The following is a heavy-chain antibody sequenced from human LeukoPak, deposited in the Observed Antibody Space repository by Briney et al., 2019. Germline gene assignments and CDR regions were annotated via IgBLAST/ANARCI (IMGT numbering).Heavy chain of an antibody. CDR1: GFTFSHYS. Sequence: GGSLRLSCAASGFTFSHYSMNWVRQAPGKGLEWVSSISSSSSYIYYADSVKGRFTISRENAKNSLYLQMNSLRAGDTAVYYCARGRIGGSLFDYWGQGTLVTVSS. J-gene: IGHJ4*02. V-gene: IGHV3-21*01. CDR3: ARGRIGGSLFDY. D-gene: IGHD2-15*01. CDR2: ISSSSSYI.